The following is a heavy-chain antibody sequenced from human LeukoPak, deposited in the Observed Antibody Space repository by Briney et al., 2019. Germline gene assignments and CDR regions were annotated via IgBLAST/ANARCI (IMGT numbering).Heavy chain of an antibody. CDR3: AISISGSYFKLYYFDS. CDR1: GYTFTGYY. V-gene: IGHV1-2*02. D-gene: IGHD1-26*01. CDR2: INPNSGGT. Sequence: ASVKVSCKASGYTFTGYYMHWVRQAPGQGLEWMGWINPNSGGTNYAQKFQGRVTMTRDTSISTAYMELSRLRSDDTAVYYCAISISGSYFKLYYFDSWGQGTLVTVSS. J-gene: IGHJ4*02.